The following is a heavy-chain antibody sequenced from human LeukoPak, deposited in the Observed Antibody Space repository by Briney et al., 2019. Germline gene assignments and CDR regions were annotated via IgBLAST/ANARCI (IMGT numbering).Heavy chain of an antibody. V-gene: IGHV1-2*02. D-gene: IGHD1-1*01. CDR2: INPNNGDT. CDR1: GYTFTDYY. CDR3: ARDSSGAGGWFGP. Sequence: ASVKVSCKASGYTFTDYYMHWVRQAPGQGPEWMGWINPNNGDTFYAQNFQGRVTMTRDRSITTAYMELSSLRSDDTAVYYCARDSSGAGGWFGPWGQGTQVTVSS. J-gene: IGHJ5*02.